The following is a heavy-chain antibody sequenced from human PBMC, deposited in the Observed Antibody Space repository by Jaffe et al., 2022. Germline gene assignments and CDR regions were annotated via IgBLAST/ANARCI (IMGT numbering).Heavy chain of an antibody. Sequence: EVQLVESGGGLVQPGGSLRLSCAASGFTFSSYWMSWVRQAPGKGLEWVANIKQDGSEKYYVDSVKGRFTISRDNAKNSLYLQMNSLRAEDTAVYYCARDHDYSNYDDAFDIWGQGTMVTVSS. CDR3: ARDHDYSNYDDAFDI. CDR2: IKQDGSEK. CDR1: GFTFSSYW. V-gene: IGHV3-7*01. J-gene: IGHJ3*02. D-gene: IGHD4-4*01.